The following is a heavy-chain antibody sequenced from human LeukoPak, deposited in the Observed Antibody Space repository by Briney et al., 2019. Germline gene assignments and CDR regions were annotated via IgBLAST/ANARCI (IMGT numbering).Heavy chain of an antibody. V-gene: IGHV4-38-2*02. D-gene: IGHD6-25*01. CDR3: ARVAAKTVDY. J-gene: IGHJ4*02. Sequence: SETLSLTCTVSGYSISSGYYWGWIRQPPGKGLEWIGNIYYSGSTNYNPSLKSRVTISVDMSKNQFSLRLSSVTAADTAVYYCARVAAKTVDYWGQGTLVTVSS. CDR1: GYSISSGYY. CDR2: IYYSGST.